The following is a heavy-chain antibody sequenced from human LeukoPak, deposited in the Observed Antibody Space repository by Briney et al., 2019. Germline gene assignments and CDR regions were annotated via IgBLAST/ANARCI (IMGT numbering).Heavy chain of an antibody. J-gene: IGHJ4*02. CDR1: EFPFSTHW. D-gene: IGHD3-10*01. Sequence: PGGSLRLSCAASEFPFSTHWMSGVRQAPGKGLEWVANINQDGSQKSCVDSVKGRFSISRDNAKNSLYLQMHSLRAEDTAVYYCARSNREFASGSGDYWGQRTLVTVSS. V-gene: IGHV3-7*05. CDR3: ARSNREFASGSGDY. CDR2: INQDGSQK.